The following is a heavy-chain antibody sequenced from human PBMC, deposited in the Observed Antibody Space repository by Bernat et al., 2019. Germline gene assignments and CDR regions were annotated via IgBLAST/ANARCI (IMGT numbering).Heavy chain of an antibody. CDR2: IWYDGSNK. D-gene: IGHD3-22*01. V-gene: IGHV3-33*01. J-gene: IGHJ4*02. Sequence: QVQLVESGGGVVQPGRSLRLSCAASGFTFSSYGMHWVRQAPGKGLEWVAVIWYDGSNKYYADSVKGRFTISRDNSKNTLYLQMNSLRAEDTAVYYGARDLVHFYDSSGYYGGLDYWGQGTLVTVSS. CDR1: GFTFSSYG. CDR3: ARDLVHFYDSSGYYGGLDY.